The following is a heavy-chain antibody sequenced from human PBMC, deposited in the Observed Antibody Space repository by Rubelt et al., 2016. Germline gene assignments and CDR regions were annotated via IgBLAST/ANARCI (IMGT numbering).Heavy chain of an antibody. CDR1: GFTFSSYS. CDR2: ISSSRSYI. J-gene: IGHJ4*02. D-gene: IGHD1-26*01. V-gene: IGHV3-21*01. Sequence: EVQLVESGGGLVKPGGSLRLSCTASGFTFSSYSMNWVRQAPGKGLEWVSSISSSRSYIYYADSVKGRFTISRDNAKNSLYLQMNSLRAEDTAVYYCASEGDSGSYYPRWGQGTLVTVSS. CDR3: ASEGDSGSYYPR.